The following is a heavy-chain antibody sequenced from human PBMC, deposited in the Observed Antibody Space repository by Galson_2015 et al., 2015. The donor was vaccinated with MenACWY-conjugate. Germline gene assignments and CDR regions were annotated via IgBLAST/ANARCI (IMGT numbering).Heavy chain of an antibody. Sequence: SETLSLTCTVSGGSISSYYWSWIRQPPGKGLEWIGYIYYSGSTNYNPSLKSRVTISVDTSKNQFSLKLSSVTAADTAVYYCARGPYYYGSGSFWDQYGMDVWGQGTTVTVSS. D-gene: IGHD3-10*01. CDR3: ARGPYYYGSGSFWDQYGMDV. V-gene: IGHV4-59*01. CDR2: IYYSGST. CDR1: GGSISSYY. J-gene: IGHJ6*02.